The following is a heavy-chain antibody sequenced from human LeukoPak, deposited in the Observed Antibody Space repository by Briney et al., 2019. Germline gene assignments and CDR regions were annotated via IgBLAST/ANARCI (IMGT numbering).Heavy chain of an antibody. CDR2: IYYSGST. Sequence: PSETLSLTSTDPGGSLFSYYWSWIWPRPRRRLEWIGYIYYSGSTNYNPSLKSRVTISVDTSKNQHSLKLSSVTAADTAVYDCARMDYGERYYYYMDVWGKGTTVTVSS. D-gene: IGHD4-17*01. CDR1: GGSLFSYY. V-gene: IGHV4-59*08. J-gene: IGHJ6*03. CDR3: ARMDYGERYYYYMDV.